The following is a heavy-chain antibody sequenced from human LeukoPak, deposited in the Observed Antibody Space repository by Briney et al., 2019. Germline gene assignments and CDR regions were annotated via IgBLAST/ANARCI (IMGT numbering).Heavy chain of an antibody. D-gene: IGHD3-22*01. CDR1: GFPFSSHG. CDR3: AMTYYYDSSGPKYFQH. CDR2: ISPGGGPT. J-gene: IGHJ1*01. V-gene: IGHV3-23*01. Sequence: GGSLRLSCAGSGFPFSSHGMNWVRQAPGKGLEWVSGISPGGGPTYYADSVKGRFAISRDNSKNTLYLQMNSLRAEDTAVYCCAMTYYYDSSGPKYFQHWGQGTLVTVSS.